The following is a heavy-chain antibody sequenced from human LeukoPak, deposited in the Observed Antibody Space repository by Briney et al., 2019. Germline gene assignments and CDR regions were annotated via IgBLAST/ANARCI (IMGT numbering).Heavy chain of an antibody. CDR1: GYSISSGYY. J-gene: IGHJ4*02. CDR3: ARGKVGDYVPFDY. V-gene: IGHV4-38-2*02. D-gene: IGHD4-17*01. Sequence: PSETLSLTCTVSGYSISSGYYWGWIRQPPGKGLEWIGSIYHSGSTYYNPSLKSRVTISVDTSKNQFSLKPSSVTAADTAVYYCARGKVGDYVPFDYWGQGTLVTVSS. CDR2: IYHSGST.